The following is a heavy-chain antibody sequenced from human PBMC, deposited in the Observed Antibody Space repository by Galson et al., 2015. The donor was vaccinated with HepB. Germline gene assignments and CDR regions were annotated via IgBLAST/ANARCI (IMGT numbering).Heavy chain of an antibody. CDR1: GFVFSDYY. J-gene: IGHJ4*02. D-gene: IGHD4-17*01. CDR3: ARVADSDYGDHTHFDY. CDR2: ISGGTTYS. Sequence: SLRLSCAASGFVFSDYYMSWIRQAPGKGLEWLSYISGGTTYSNYADSVKGRFTISRDKAKNSLYLQINSLRADDTAVYYCARVADSDYGDHTHFDYWGQGSLVTVSS. V-gene: IGHV3-11*06.